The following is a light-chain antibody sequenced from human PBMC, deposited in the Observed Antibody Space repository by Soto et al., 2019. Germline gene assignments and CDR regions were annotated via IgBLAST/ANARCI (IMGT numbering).Light chain of an antibody. V-gene: IGLV1-44*01. Sequence: QSVLTQPPSASGTPGRRVVISCSGSSSNIGSNTVNWYQQLPGTAPKLLIYSNNHRPSGVPDRFSGSKSGTSASLAISGLQSDDEAEYYCAAWDDSLNGYVFATGTKVTVL. J-gene: IGLJ1*01. CDR2: SNN. CDR1: SSNIGSNT. CDR3: AAWDDSLNGYV.